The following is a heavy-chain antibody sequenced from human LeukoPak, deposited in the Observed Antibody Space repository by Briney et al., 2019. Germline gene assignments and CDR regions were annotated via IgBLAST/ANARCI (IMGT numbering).Heavy chain of an antibody. CDR3: ATVLLRYSSGWRYFDY. CDR2: FDPEHGET. CDR1: GYTLTELF. J-gene: IGHJ4*02. D-gene: IGHD6-19*01. Sequence: ASVKVSCKVSGYTLTELFMHWVRQAPGGGLEWMGGFDPEHGETIYAQKFQGGVTMTEDTSTDTAYMELSSLRSEDTAVYYCATVLLRYSSGWRYFDYWGQGTLVTVSS. V-gene: IGHV1-24*01.